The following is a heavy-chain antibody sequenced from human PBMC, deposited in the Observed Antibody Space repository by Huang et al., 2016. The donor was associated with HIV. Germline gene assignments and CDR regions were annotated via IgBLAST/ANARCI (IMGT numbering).Heavy chain of an antibody. J-gene: IGHJ4*02. Sequence: QVTLRESGPALVKPTQTLPLTCTFSGFSLTTTRMCVSWIRQSPGKALEWLARIDGDDNKYYSTSLKNRLTISKGASKNQGVLKMTNMDPVDTATYYCARSQGLVGDFDFWGQGTLVSVSS. V-gene: IGHV2-70*15. D-gene: IGHD3-10*01. CDR2: IDGDDNK. CDR3: ARSQGLVGDFDF. CDR1: GFSLTTTRMC.